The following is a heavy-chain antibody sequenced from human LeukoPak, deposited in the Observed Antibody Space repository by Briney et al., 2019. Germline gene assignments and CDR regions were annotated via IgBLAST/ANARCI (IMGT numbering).Heavy chain of an antibody. J-gene: IGHJ5*02. CDR1: GFTFSSYW. V-gene: IGHV3-7*01. CDR2: IKQDGSDK. D-gene: IGHD4-17*01. Sequence: GGSLRLSCAASGFTFSSYWMSWVRQAPGKGLEWVANIKQDGSDKYYVDSVKGRFTISRDNAKNSLYLQMNSLSAEDTAVYYCARDDYGDYYNWFDPWGQGTLVTVSS. CDR3: ARDDYGDYYNWFDP.